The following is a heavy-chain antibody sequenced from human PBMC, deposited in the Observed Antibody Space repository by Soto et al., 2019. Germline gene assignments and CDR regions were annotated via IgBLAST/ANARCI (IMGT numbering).Heavy chain of an antibody. CDR1: GGSVTNSSYY. Sequence: SETLSLTCTVSGGSVTNSSYYWGWIRQSPGKGLEWIGSVYYRGRSYSKSSVKSRVTISVDTSKNQFSLNLNSVTASDTAVYFCVSQRTTVITQASFDSWGPGALVPVSS. V-gene: IGHV4-39*01. D-gene: IGHD4-4*01. J-gene: IGHJ4*02. CDR3: VSQRTTVITQASFDS. CDR2: VYYRGRS.